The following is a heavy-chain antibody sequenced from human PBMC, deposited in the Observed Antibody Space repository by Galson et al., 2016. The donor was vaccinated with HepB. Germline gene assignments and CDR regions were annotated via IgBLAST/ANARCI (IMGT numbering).Heavy chain of an antibody. Sequence: CAISGDSVSSHRAVWNWIRQSPSRGLEWLGRTYYRSRWYNDYATSVKGRITINGDTSKNQFSLQLTSVTPEDTAMYFCARDPQHVVEEGFDYWGQGTLVTVSS. D-gene: IGHD2-21*01. CDR1: GDSVSSHRAV. J-gene: IGHJ4*02. CDR3: ARDPQHVVEEGFDY. CDR2: TYYRSRWYN. V-gene: IGHV6-1*01.